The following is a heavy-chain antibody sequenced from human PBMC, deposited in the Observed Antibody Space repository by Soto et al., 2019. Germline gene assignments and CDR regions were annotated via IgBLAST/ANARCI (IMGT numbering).Heavy chain of an antibody. CDR3: ARDKGGAALKGSGMDV. CDR2: IYYNGNT. D-gene: IGHD3-10*01. J-gene: IGHJ6*02. V-gene: IGHV4-31*02. CDR1: GGSIGSRDYY. Sequence: QVQVQESGPGLVKPSQTLSPKCSVSGGSIGSRDYYWSWIRQHPEKGLEWIGSIYYNGNTDYNPSLRGRPTMSLDTSMNEFSLKLTSVTAADTAVYYCARDKGGAALKGSGMDVWGQGTTVTVS.